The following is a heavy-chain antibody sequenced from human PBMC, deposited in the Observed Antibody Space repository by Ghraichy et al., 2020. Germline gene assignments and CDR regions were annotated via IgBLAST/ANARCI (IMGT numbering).Heavy chain of an antibody. D-gene: IGHD3-22*01. Sequence: SVKVSCKASGFTFIATTIEWVRQARGQRPEWIGWIVVGTDNTDYAQKFQERVTISRDLSTRTVYMELSSLRSEDTAVYYCAAVRYDSSPYGIWGQGTMVSVSS. V-gene: IGHV1-58*02. CDR1: GFTFIATT. J-gene: IGHJ3*01. CDR2: IVVGTDNT. CDR3: AAVRYDSSPYGI.